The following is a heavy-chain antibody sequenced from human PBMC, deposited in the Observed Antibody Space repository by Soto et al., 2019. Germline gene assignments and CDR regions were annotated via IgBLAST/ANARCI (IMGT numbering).Heavy chain of an antibody. CDR3: ARDREAVADT. D-gene: IGHD6-19*01. Sequence: GGSLRLSCAASGFTFSSYAMHWVRQAPGKGLEWVAVISYDGSNKYYADSVKGRFTISRDNSKNTLYLQMNSLRAEDTAVYYCARDREAVADTWGQGXLVTVYS. CDR2: ISYDGSNK. J-gene: IGHJ5*02. CDR1: GFTFSSYA. V-gene: IGHV3-30-3*01.